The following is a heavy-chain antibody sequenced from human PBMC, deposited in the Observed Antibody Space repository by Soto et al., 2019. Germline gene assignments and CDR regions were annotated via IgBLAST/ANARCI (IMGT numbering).Heavy chain of an antibody. Sequence: GGSLRLSCSASGFTFSSYAMHWVRQAPGKGLEYVSAISSNGGSTYYADSVKGRFTISRDNSKNTLYLQMSSLRAEDTAVYYCVSLWFGELLGYWGQGTLVTVSS. D-gene: IGHD3-10*01. CDR1: GFTFSSYA. CDR3: VSLWFGELLGY. J-gene: IGHJ4*02. V-gene: IGHV3-64D*06. CDR2: ISSNGGST.